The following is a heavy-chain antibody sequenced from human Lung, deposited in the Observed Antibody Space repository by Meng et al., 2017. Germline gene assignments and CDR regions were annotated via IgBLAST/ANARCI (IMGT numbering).Heavy chain of an antibody. J-gene: IGHJ4*02. D-gene: IGHD4-11*01. V-gene: IGHV4-34*01. CDR1: GGSVSDYY. Sequence: HLQQWVPGLLTPAETLSPTGVVSGGSVSDYYWSWLRQPTGKGLEWIGEINHSGSTNYNPSLESRATISVDTSQNNLSLKLSSVTAADSAVYYCARGPTTMAHDFDYWGQGTLVTVSS. CDR3: ARGPTTMAHDFDY. CDR2: INHSGST.